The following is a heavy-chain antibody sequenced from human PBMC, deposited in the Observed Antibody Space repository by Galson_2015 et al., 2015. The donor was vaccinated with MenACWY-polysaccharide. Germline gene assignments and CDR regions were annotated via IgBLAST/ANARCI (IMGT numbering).Heavy chain of an antibody. CDR3: AKGAAHYGSGNYYDY. CDR2: LSPTTGNT. V-gene: IGHV3-23*01. Sequence: SLRLSCAGSGLTFSSYGMGWVRQAPGKGLEWVSGLSPTTGNTYYADSVRGGFTVSRDNSKNTLYLQMNSLRAEDTAVYYCAKGAAHYGSGNYYDYWGQGTQVTVSS. J-gene: IGHJ4*02. CDR1: GLTFSSYG. D-gene: IGHD3-10*01.